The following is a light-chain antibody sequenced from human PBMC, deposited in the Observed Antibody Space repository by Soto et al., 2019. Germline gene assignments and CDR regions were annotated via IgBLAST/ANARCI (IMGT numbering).Light chain of an antibody. CDR2: RNN. V-gene: IGLV1-47*01. CDR1: SSNIGSNY. J-gene: IGLJ2*01. Sequence: QLVLTQPPSASGTPGQRVTISCSGSSSNIGSNYVYWYQQPPGTAPKLLIYRNNQRPSGVPDRFSGSKSGTSASLAISGLRSEDEADYYCAAWDDSLSGVVFGGGTKVTVL. CDR3: AAWDDSLSGVV.